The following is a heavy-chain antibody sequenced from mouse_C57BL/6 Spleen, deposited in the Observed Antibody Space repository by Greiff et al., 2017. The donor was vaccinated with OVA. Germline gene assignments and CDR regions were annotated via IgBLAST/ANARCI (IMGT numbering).Heavy chain of an antibody. CDR1: GFTFSDYY. V-gene: IGHV5-16*01. CDR2: INYDGSST. D-gene: IGHD1-1*01. J-gene: IGHJ2*01. Sequence: EVKLMESEGGLVQPGSSMKLSCTASGFTFSDYYMAWVRQVPEKGLEWVANINYDGSSTYYLDSLKSRFIISRDNAKNILYLQMSSLKSEDTATYYCARDYYGIFDYWGQGTTLTVSS. CDR3: ARDYYGIFDY.